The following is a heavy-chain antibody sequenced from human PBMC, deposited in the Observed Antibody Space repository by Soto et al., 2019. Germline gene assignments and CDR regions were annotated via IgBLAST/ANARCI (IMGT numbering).Heavy chain of an antibody. J-gene: IGHJ5*02. CDR2: IYPGDSDT. D-gene: IGHD5-12*01. Sequence: EVQLVQSGAEVKKPGESLKISCKGSGYSFTSYWIGWVRQMPGKGLEWMGIIYPGDSDTRYSPSFQGQVTISADKSISTAYLQWRSLKASDTAMYYCARRIRERATPGYWFDPWGQGTLVTVSS. CDR1: GYSFTSYW. V-gene: IGHV5-51*01. CDR3: ARRIRERATPGYWFDP.